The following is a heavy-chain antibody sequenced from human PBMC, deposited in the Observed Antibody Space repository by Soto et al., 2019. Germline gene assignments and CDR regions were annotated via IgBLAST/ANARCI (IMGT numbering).Heavy chain of an antibody. D-gene: IGHD3-22*01. CDR1: GFTFSSYA. Sequence: GGSLRLSCAASGFTFSSYAMSWVRQAPGKGLEWVSAISGSGGSTYYADSVKGRFTISRDNSKNTLYLQMNSLRAEDTAVYYCAKDLDYDATWIVVVPLSFDYWGQGTLVTVSS. CDR3: AKDLDYDATWIVVVPLSFDY. J-gene: IGHJ4*02. CDR2: ISGSGGST. V-gene: IGHV3-23*01.